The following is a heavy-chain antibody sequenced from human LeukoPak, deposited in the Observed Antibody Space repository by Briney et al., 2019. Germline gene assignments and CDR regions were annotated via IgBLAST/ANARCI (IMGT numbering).Heavy chain of an antibody. J-gene: IGHJ4*02. Sequence: PSQTLSLTCTVSGGSISSGDYYWRWIRQPPGTGLEWIGYIYYSGSTYYNPSLKSRVTISVDTSKNQFSLKLSSVTAADTAVYYCARGSMVRGVKWSEFDYWGQGTLVTVSS. CDR1: GGSISSGDYY. V-gene: IGHV4-30-4*01. CDR2: IYYSGST. CDR3: ARGSMVRGVKWSEFDY. D-gene: IGHD3-10*01.